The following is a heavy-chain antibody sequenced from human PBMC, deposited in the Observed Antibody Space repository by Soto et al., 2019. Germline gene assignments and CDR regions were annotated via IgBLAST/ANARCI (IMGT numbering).Heavy chain of an antibody. CDR1: GFTCSSYS. Sequence: EVQLVESGGGLVQPGGSLRLSCAASGFTCSSYSMNWVRQAPGKGLEWVSYISRSSSTIYYADSVKGRFTISRDNAKTSLYLQMNSRRDEDTAVYYCARVAGATLADYWGQGTLVTVSS. CDR3: ARVAGATLADY. V-gene: IGHV3-48*02. D-gene: IGHD1-26*01. J-gene: IGHJ4*02. CDR2: ISRSSSTI.